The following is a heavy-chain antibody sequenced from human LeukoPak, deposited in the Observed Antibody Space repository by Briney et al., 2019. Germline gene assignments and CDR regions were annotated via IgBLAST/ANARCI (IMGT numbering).Heavy chain of an antibody. CDR1: GCTFTGHY. D-gene: IGHD6-13*01. Sequence: ASVKVSCKASGCTFTGHYMHWVRQAAGQGLEWMGWINANSGGTNYVQKFQGRVTMTRDTFISTAYMDLSRLRSDDTAVYYCARERPNSSSWYARWFDPWGQGNLVTVSS. CDR3: ARERPNSSSWYARWFDP. V-gene: IGHV1-2*02. CDR2: INANSGGT. J-gene: IGHJ5*02.